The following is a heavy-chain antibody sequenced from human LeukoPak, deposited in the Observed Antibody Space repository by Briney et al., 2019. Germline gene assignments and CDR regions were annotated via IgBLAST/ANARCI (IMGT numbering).Heavy chain of an antibody. V-gene: IGHV4-59*01. CDR1: GGSISSYY. CDR3: ARQQLSQLYYFDY. Sequence: PSETLSLTCTVSGGSISSYYWSWIRQPPGKGLEWIGYIYYSGSTNYNPSLKSRVTISVDTSKNQFSLKLSSVTAADTAVYYCARQQLSQLYYFDYWGQGTLVTVSS. CDR2: IYYSGST. J-gene: IGHJ4*02. D-gene: IGHD6-13*01.